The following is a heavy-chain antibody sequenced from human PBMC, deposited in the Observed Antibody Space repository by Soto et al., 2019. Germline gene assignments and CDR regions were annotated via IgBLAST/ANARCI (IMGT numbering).Heavy chain of an antibody. CDR1: GFTFSSYA. J-gene: IGHJ4*02. V-gene: IGHV3-30-3*01. CDR2: ISYDGSNK. CDR3: AREPTRQADY. Sequence: QVQLVESGGGVVQPGRSLRLSCAASGFTFSSYAMHWVRQAPGKGLEWVAVISYDGSNKYYADSVKGRFTISRDNSKNTLDLQMNSLRAEDTAVYYCAREPTRQADYWGQGTLVTVSS.